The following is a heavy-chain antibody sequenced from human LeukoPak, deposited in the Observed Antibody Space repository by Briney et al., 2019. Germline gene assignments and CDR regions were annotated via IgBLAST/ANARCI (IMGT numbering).Heavy chain of an antibody. D-gene: IGHD3-22*01. V-gene: IGHV3-23*01. CDR3: AKDQYDSSIFDY. CDR1: GFTFSSYA. J-gene: IGHJ4*02. Sequence: GGSLRLSCAASGFTFSSYAMSWVRQAPGKGLEWVSAISGSGGSTYYADSVKGRFTIFRDNSKNTLYLQMNSVRAEDTAVYYCAKDQYDSSIFDYWGQGTLVTVSS. CDR2: ISGSGGST.